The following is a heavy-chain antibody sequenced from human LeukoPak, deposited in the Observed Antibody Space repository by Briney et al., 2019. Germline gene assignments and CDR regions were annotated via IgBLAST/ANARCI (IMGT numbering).Heavy chain of an antibody. V-gene: IGHV3-30*02. D-gene: IGHD3-22*01. CDR2: IWYDGSNK. Sequence: GGSLRLSCTASGFTFSSYGMHWVRQAPGKGLEWVALIWYDGSNKYYADSVKGRFTISRDNSKNTLYLQMNSLRAEDTAVYYCAKDSLDSSGYYYFDYWGQGTLVTVSS. J-gene: IGHJ4*02. CDR1: GFTFSSYG. CDR3: AKDSLDSSGYYYFDY.